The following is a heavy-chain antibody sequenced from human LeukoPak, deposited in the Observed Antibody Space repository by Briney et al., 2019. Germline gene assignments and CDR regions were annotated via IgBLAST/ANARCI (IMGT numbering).Heavy chain of an antibody. D-gene: IGHD3-10*01. V-gene: IGHV3-7*01. J-gene: IGHJ6*02. CDR3: ARDSVVRGVHPLYGMDV. Sequence: GGSLRLSCASSGFTFRSYAMSWVRQAPGKGLEWVANIKQDGSEKYYVDSVKGRFTISRDNAKNSLYLQMNSLRAEDTAVYYCARDSVVRGVHPLYGMDVWGQGTTVTVSS. CDR2: IKQDGSEK. CDR1: GFTFRSYA.